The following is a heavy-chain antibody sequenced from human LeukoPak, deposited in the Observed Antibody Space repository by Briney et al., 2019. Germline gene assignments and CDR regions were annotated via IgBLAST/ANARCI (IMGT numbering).Heavy chain of an antibody. CDR3: ARDHIVVERRGLGRSNYYYYGMDV. J-gene: IGHJ6*02. Sequence: GGSPRLSCAASDFTVSSNYMSWVRQAPGKGLEWVSVIYSDGTTYYADSVKGRFTISRDNSKNTLYLQMNSLRAEDTAVYYCARDHIVVERRGLGRSNYYYYGMDVWGQGTTVTVSS. V-gene: IGHV3-53*01. D-gene: IGHD2-2*01. CDR2: IYSDGTT. CDR1: DFTVSSNY.